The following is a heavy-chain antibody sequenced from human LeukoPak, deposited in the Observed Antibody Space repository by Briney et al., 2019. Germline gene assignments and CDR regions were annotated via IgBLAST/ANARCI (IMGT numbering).Heavy chain of an antibody. CDR3: ASAYDSSGYSLYYYYMDV. CDR1: GGTFSSYT. J-gene: IGHJ6*03. D-gene: IGHD3-22*01. V-gene: IGHV1-69*02. Sequence: SVKVSCKASGGTFSSYTISWVRQAPGQGLEWMGRIIPILGIVNYAQKFQGRVTITADKSTSTAYMELSSLRSEDTAVYYCASAYDSSGYSLYYYYMDVWGKGTTVTVSS. CDR2: IIPILGIV.